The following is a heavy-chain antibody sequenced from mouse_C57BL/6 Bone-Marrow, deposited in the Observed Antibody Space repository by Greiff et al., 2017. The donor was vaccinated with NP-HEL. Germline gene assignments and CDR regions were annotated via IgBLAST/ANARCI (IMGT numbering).Heavy chain of an antibody. J-gene: IGHJ2*01. CDR1: GYTFTSYW. Sequence: QVQLQQPGAELVRPGTSVKLSCKASGYTFTSYWMHWVKQRPGQGLEWIGVIDPSDSYTNYNQKFKGKATLTVDTSSSTAYMQLSSLTSEDSAVYYCARYYSNYLYYFDYWGQGTTLTVSS. CDR2: IDPSDSYT. V-gene: IGHV1-59*01. D-gene: IGHD2-5*01. CDR3: ARYYSNYLYYFDY.